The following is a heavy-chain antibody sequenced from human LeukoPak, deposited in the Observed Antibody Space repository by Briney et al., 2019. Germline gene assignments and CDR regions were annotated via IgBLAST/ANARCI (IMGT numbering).Heavy chain of an antibody. D-gene: IGHD2-2*01. CDR3: ARALGCSSTSCHPSPGMDV. Sequence: GESLKISCKGSGYSFTSYWIGWVRQMPGKGLEGMGIIYPGDSDTRYSPSFQGQVTISADKSISTAYLQWSSLKASDTAMYYCARALGCSSTSCHPSPGMDVWGQGTTVTVSS. J-gene: IGHJ6*02. V-gene: IGHV5-51*01. CDR1: GYSFTSYW. CDR2: IYPGDSDT.